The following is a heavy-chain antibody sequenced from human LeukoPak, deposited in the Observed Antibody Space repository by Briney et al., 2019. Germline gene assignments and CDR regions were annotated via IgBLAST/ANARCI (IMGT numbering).Heavy chain of an antibody. CDR1: GFTFSRYA. CDR2: ISGSGGST. V-gene: IGHV3-23*01. D-gene: IGHD5-24*01. J-gene: IGHJ4*02. Sequence: GGSLRLSCAASGFTFSRYAMSWVRQAPGKGLAWVSAISGSGGSTYYADSVKGRFTISRDNSKNTLYLQMNSLRAEDTAVYYCAKGLDGYNPFDYWGQGTLVTVSS. CDR3: AKGLDGYNPFDY.